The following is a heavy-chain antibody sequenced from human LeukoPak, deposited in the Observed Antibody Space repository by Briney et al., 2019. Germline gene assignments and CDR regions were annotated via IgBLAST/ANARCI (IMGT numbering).Heavy chain of an antibody. CDR3: ARDRGTNRNDRPTFDY. Sequence: ASVKVSCKASGYTFTGYYMHWVRQAPGQGLEWMGWINPNSGGTNYAQKFQGRVTMTRDTSISTAYMELSRLRSDDTAVYYCARDRGTNRNDRPTFDYWGQGTLVTVSS. CDR1: GYTFTGYY. D-gene: IGHD1-20*01. J-gene: IGHJ4*02. CDR2: INPNSGGT. V-gene: IGHV1-2*02.